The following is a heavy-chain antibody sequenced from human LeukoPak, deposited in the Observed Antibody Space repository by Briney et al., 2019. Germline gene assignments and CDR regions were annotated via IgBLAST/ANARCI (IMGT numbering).Heavy chain of an antibody. CDR2: ISHSGST. D-gene: IGHD2/OR15-2a*01. J-gene: IGHJ4*02. Sequence: SETLSLTCSVSGDSVSSYYWSWIRQPPGKGLEWIGYISHSGSTNYSPSLKSRVTISVDTSKNQFSLNLSSVTAADTAVYYCARGSRNNKFDYWGQGTLVTVTS. V-gene: IGHV4-59*02. CDR3: ARGSRNNKFDY. CDR1: GDSVSSYY.